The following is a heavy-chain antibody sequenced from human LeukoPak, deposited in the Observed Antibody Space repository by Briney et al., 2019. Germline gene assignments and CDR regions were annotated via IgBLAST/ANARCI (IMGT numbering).Heavy chain of an antibody. CDR2: IISSSSYI. CDR1: GFTFSSYS. V-gene: IGHV3-21*01. J-gene: IGHJ4*02. CDR3: ARAISTVANDY. Sequence: PGGSLRLSCAASGFTFSSYSMNWVRQAPGKGLEWVSSIISSSSYIYYAASVKGRFTISRDNAKNSLYLHMNSLRAEGTAVYYCARAISTVANDYWGQGTLVTVSS. D-gene: IGHD5-12*01.